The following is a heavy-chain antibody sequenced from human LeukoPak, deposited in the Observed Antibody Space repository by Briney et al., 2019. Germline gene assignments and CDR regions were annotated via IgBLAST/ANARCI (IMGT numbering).Heavy chain of an antibody. Sequence: ASVKVSCKASGYTFTRFYMHWVRQAPGQGLEWMGIINPRTSNTSYAQKFQGRVTMTRDMSTTTVYMELSSLRSDDTAVYYCARDVAGLVGGVITLNDAFDIWGQGTMVTVSS. CDR1: GYTFTRFY. CDR2: INPRTSNT. D-gene: IGHD3-10*01. J-gene: IGHJ3*02. V-gene: IGHV1-46*01. CDR3: ARDVAGLVGGVITLNDAFDI.